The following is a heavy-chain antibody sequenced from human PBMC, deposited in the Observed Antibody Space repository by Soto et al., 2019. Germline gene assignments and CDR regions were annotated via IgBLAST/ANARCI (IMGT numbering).Heavy chain of an antibody. CDR1: GLAFRSYW. V-gene: IGHV3-74*03. CDR2: INTDGSVA. D-gene: IGHD1-1*01. CDR3: VRDTTSSEIDT. Sequence: GGSLRLACAAWGLAFRSYWRHWVRQAPGKGLVWVSRINTDGSVAMYVDSVKGRFTISRDNAKNTLYLHMNSLRAEDTAVYYCVRDTTSSEIDTRGQGAALTISS. J-gene: IGHJ1*01.